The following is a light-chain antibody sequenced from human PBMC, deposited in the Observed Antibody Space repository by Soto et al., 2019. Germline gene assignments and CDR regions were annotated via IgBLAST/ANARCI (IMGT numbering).Light chain of an antibody. CDR3: QQYHIWPPWT. V-gene: IGKV3-20*01. CDR2: GAS. CDR1: QSVSSSY. J-gene: IGKJ1*01. Sequence: EIVLTQSPGTLSLSPGERATLSCRASQSVSSSYLAWYQQKPGQAPRLLIYGASSRATGIPDRFSGSGSGTDVTLTISSLQSEDFEVYYCQQYHIWPPWTSGQGTKVDIK.